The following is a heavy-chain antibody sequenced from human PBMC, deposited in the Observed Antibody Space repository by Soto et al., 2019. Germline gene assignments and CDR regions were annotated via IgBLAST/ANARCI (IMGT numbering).Heavy chain of an antibody. CDR3: ARDPLDGIHX. CDR1: GGSISTVDNY. V-gene: IGHV4-30-4*02. J-gene: IGHJ6*02. Sequence: SETLSLTCSVSGGSISTVDNYWSWIRQSPGKGLELIGYIYYTGNTYYNPSLESGVSISVDTSKNQFSLKLSSVTAADTAVYYCARDPLDGIHXWGQGTTVTVS. CDR2: IYYTGNT.